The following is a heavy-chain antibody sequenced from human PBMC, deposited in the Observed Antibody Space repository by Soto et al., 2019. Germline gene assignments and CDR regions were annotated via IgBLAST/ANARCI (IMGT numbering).Heavy chain of an antibody. D-gene: IGHD2-15*01. J-gene: IGHJ4*02. CDR3: ARGQEVGAHFFDS. CDR2: IGISGDT. Sequence: GGALRLSCEASGFTCSKFDMHWVRQPTGKGLEWVSTIGISGDTYYAVSVKGRFTISRDNAKNSLSLQMNSLRAGDTALYFCARGQEVGAHFFDSWGQGTQVTVSS. CDR1: GFTCSKFD. V-gene: IGHV3-13*04.